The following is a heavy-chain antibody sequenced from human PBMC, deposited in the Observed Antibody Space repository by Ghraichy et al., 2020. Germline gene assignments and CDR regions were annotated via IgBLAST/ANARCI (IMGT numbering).Heavy chain of an antibody. CDR2: IFSNDEK. CDR1: GFSLSNARMG. Sequence: SGPTLVKPTETLTLTCTVSGFSLSNARMGVSWIRQPPGKALEWLAHIFSNDEKSYSTSLKSRLTISKDTSKSQVVLTMTNMDPVDTATYYCARISPYDSSGYYSYYYYYGMDVWGQGTTVTVSS. CDR3: ARISPYDSSGYYSYYYYYGMDV. J-gene: IGHJ6*02. V-gene: IGHV2-26*02. D-gene: IGHD3-22*01.